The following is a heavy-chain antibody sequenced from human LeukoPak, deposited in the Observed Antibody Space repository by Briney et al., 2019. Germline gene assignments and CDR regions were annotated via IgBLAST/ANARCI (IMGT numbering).Heavy chain of an antibody. CDR3: TTDEGEWEVGDAFDI. J-gene: IGHJ3*02. D-gene: IGHD1-26*01. Sequence: PGGSLRLSCAASGFTFSNAWMSWVRQAPGKGLEWVGRIKSKTDGGTTDYAAPVEGRFTISRDDSKNTLYLQMNSLKTEDTAVYYCTTDEGEWEVGDAFDIWGQGTMVTVSS. V-gene: IGHV3-15*01. CDR2: IKSKTDGGTT. CDR1: GFTFSNAW.